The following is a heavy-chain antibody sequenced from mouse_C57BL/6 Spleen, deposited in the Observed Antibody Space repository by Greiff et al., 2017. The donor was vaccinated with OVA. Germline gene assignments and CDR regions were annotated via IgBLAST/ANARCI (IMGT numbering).Heavy chain of an antibody. CDR2: ISDGRSYT. Sequence: DVKLVESGGGLVKPGGSLKLSCAASGFTFSSYAMSWVRQTPEKRLEWVATISDGRSYTYYPDNVKGRFTISRDNAKNNLYLQMSHLKSEDTAMYYCARDYYGSERYFDVWGTGTTVTVSS. V-gene: IGHV5-4*01. CDR3: ARDYYGSERYFDV. CDR1: GFTFSSYA. J-gene: IGHJ1*03. D-gene: IGHD1-1*01.